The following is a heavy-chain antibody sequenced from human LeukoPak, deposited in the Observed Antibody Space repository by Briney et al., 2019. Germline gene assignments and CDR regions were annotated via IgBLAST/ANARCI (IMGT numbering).Heavy chain of an antibody. CDR1: GASMIGHY. V-gene: IGHV4-34*01. D-gene: IGHD3-10*01. Sequence: SETLSLTCAVYGASMIGHYWTWIRQPPGKRLELIGEIHHSGGTNSNASLKNRLTMSIDMSKNQSSLKLKSVTAEDTAVYYCARATASGSGRAYDHWAQGNLVPVSS. CDR3: ARATASGSGRAYDH. J-gene: IGHJ4*02. CDR2: IHHSGGT.